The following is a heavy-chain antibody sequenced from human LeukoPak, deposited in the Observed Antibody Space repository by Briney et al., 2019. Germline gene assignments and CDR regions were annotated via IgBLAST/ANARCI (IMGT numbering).Heavy chain of an antibody. CDR3: VRGDSRDY. V-gene: IGHV3-21*01. CDR2: IPDSGRYS. J-gene: IGHJ4*02. D-gene: IGHD6-13*01. Sequence: PGRSLRLSCAASGFTFSSYGMHWVRQAPGKGLEWVSSIPDSGRYSHHADSVKGRFTISRDNAKNSLYLDMDNLRAEDTAVYYCVRGDSRDYWGQGTLVTVSS. CDR1: GFTFSSYG.